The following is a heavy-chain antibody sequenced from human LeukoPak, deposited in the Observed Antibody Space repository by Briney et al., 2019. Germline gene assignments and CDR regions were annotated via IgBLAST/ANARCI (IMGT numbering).Heavy chain of an antibody. V-gene: IGHV3-33*01. Sequence: GGSLRLSCEASGFTFRNYGMHWVRQAPGKGLDWVGVIWFDGSNRYYADSVKGRFTISRDNSKNTLYLQVNSVRAEDTAVYYCARGGGYSYGCTDYWGQGTLVTVSS. D-gene: IGHD5-18*01. CDR3: ARGGGYSYGCTDY. CDR1: GFTFRNYG. CDR2: IWFDGSNR. J-gene: IGHJ4*02.